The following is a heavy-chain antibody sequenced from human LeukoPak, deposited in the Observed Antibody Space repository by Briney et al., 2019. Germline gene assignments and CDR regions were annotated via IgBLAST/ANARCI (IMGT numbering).Heavy chain of an antibody. CDR3: AKVRFREHKVPRSDY. V-gene: IGHV3-23*01. D-gene: IGHD3-10*01. CDR2: ITDGGGST. Sequence: PGGSLRLSCAASEFTFSNHAMSWVRQAPGKGLEWVSTITDGGGSTYYADYVKGRFTISRDNSKNTLYLQMNSLRGEDTAVYYCAKVRFREHKVPRSDYWGQGTLVTVSS. CDR1: EFTFSNHA. J-gene: IGHJ4*02.